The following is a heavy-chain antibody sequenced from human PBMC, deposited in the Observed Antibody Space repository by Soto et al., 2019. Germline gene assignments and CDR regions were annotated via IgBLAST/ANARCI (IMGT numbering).Heavy chain of an antibody. CDR1: GGSFSSSAYY. CDR2: MYNSGST. V-gene: IGHV4-39*01. D-gene: IGHD3-9*01. Sequence: KPSETLSLTCTVSGGSFSSSAYYWGWIRQPPGKGLEWIGSMYNSGSTYYNPSLKSRVTLSVDTSKNQFSLKLSSVTAADTAVYYCVRHSRYFDSNWFDPWGQGTLVTVSS. J-gene: IGHJ5*02. CDR3: VRHSRYFDSNWFDP.